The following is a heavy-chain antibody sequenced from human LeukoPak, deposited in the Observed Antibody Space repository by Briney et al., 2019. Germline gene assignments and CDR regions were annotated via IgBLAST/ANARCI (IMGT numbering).Heavy chain of an antibody. CDR2: ISSSSSTI. V-gene: IGHV3-48*01. Sequence: GGSLRLSCAASGFTFSSYSMNWVRQAPGKGLEWVSYISSSSSTIYYADSVKGRFTISRDNAKNSLYLQMNSLRAEDTAVYYCAREWTPMWAVAGTANGAHDAFDIWGQGTMVTVSS. J-gene: IGHJ3*02. D-gene: IGHD6-19*01. CDR3: AREWTPMWAVAGTANGAHDAFDI. CDR1: GFTFSSYS.